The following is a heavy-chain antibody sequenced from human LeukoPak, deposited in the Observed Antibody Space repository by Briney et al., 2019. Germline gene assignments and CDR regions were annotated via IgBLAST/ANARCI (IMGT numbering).Heavy chain of an antibody. D-gene: IGHD6-13*01. CDR1: GDTFTNYN. CDR2: MNPNSDNA. CDR3: ARGNGYVEGAAAGTTVMDL. J-gene: IGHJ6*02. V-gene: IGHV1-8*01. Sequence: ASVKVSCKAPGDTFTNYNINWVRQAPGQGLEWMGWMNPNSDNAIYAQKFQGRVTMTSGTSITTAYMELSSLRAEDTAVYDCARGNGYVEGAAAGTTVMDLWGQGTTVTVSS.